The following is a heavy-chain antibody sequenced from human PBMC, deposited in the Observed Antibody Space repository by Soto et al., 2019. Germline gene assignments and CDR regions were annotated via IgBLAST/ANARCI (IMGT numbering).Heavy chain of an antibody. CDR2: IKQDGSEK. Sequence: GGSLRLSCAASGFTFSSYWMSWVRQAPGKGLEWVANIKQDGSEKYYVDSVKGRFTISRDNAKNSLYLQMNSLRAEDTAVYYCARVQYQLPNYYYYMDVWGKGTTVTVSS. CDR1: GFTFSSYW. CDR3: ARVQYQLPNYYYYMDV. D-gene: IGHD2-2*01. V-gene: IGHV3-7*01. J-gene: IGHJ6*03.